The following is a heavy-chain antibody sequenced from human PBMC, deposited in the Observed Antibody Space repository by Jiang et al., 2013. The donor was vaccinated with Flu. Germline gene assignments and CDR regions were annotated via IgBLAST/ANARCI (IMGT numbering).Heavy chain of an antibody. J-gene: IGHJ4*02. Sequence: GRSLRLSCAASGFTFSSYGMHWVRQAPGKGLEWVAVIWYDGSNKYYADSVKGRFTISRDNSKNTLYLQMNSLRAEDTAVYYCARDRGRDGYNYFDYWGQGTLVTVSS. CDR3: ARDRGRDGYNYFDY. V-gene: IGHV3-33*08. CDR2: IWYDGSNK. CDR1: GFTFSSYG. D-gene: IGHD5-24*01.